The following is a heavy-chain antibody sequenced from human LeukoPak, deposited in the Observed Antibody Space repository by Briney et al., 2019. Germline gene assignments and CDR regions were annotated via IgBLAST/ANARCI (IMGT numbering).Heavy chain of an antibody. CDR2: IYTSGST. J-gene: IGHJ4*02. CDR3: ARVTTIFGVVTDNFDY. Sequence: SETLSLTCTVSGGSISSGSYYWSWIRQPAGKGLEWIGRIYTSGSTNYNPSLKSRVTISVDTSKNQFSLKLSSVTAADTVVYYCARVTTIFGVVTDNFDYWGQGTLVTVSS. D-gene: IGHD3-3*01. CDR1: GGSISSGSYY. V-gene: IGHV4-61*02.